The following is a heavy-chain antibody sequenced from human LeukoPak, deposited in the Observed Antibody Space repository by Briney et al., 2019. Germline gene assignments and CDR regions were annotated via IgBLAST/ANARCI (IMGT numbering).Heavy chain of an antibody. V-gene: IGHV4-34*01. CDR3: AAAGTLEGRFDP. D-gene: IGHD6-13*01. J-gene: IGHJ5*02. CDR2: INHSGST. CDR1: GGSFSGYY. Sequence: PSETLSLTCAVYGGSFSGYYWSWIRQPPGKGLEWIGEINHSGSTNYNPSLKSRVTISVDTSKNQFSLKLSSVTAADTAVYYCAAAGTLEGRFDPWGQGTLVTVSS.